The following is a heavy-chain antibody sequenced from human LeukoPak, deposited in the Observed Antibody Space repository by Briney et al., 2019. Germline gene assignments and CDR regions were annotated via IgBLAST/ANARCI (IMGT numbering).Heavy chain of an antibody. Sequence: GGSLRLSCAASRFTFNSYAMTWVRQAPGKGLEWVSGITAGGDNTFYADSVKGRFTISRDNSKNTLYQQTDSLRAEDTAVYYCAKGHYPDASCAGDCYYSYWGQGTLVTVSS. D-gene: IGHD2-21*02. CDR3: AKGHYPDASCAGDCYYSY. V-gene: IGHV3-23*01. CDR2: ITAGGDNT. J-gene: IGHJ4*02. CDR1: RFTFNSYA.